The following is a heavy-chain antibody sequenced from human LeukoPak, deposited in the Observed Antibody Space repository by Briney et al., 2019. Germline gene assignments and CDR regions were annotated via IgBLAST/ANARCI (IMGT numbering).Heavy chain of an antibody. V-gene: IGHV4-34*01. CDR1: GGSFSGYY. CDR3: ARGTAIVGATYDY. J-gene: IGHJ4*02. D-gene: IGHD1-26*01. Sequence: SETLSLTCAVYGGSFSGYYWSCIRQPPGKGLEWIGEINHSGSTNYNPSLKSRVTISVDTSKNQFSLKLSSVTAADTAVYYCARGTAIVGATYDYWGQGTLVTVSS. CDR2: INHSGST.